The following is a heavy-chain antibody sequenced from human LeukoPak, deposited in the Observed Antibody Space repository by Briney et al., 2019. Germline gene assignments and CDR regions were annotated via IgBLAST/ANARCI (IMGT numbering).Heavy chain of an antibody. D-gene: IGHD3-10*01. CDR2: IKPNSGDT. CDR1: GYTFTGYY. J-gene: IGHJ5*02. V-gene: IGHV1-2*02. CDR3: ARRGVRGVIGYNWFDP. Sequence: ASVKVSCKASGYTFTGYYIHWVRQAPGQGLEWMGWIKPNSGDTNYAQKFQGRVTMTRDTSISTAYMELSRLRSDDTAVYYCARRGVRGVIGYNWFDPWGQGTLVTVSS.